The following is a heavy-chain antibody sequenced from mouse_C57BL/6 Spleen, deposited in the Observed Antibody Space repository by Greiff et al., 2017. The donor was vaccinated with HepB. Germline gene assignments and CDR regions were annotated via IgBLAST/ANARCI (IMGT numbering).Heavy chain of an antibody. CDR1: GYSFTGYY. CDR3: ARNSNYLDYYAMDY. V-gene: IGHV1-43*01. Sequence: EVQLQQSGPELVKPGASVKISCKASGYSFTGYYMHWVKQSSEKSLEWIGEINPSTGGTSYNQKFKGKATLTVDKSSSTAYMQLKSLTSEDSAVYYCARNSNYLDYYAMDYWGQRTSVTVSS. D-gene: IGHD2-5*01. J-gene: IGHJ4*01. CDR2: INPSTGGT.